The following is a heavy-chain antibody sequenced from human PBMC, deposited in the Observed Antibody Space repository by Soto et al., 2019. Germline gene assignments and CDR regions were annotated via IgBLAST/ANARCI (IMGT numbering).Heavy chain of an antibody. J-gene: IGHJ4*02. CDR1: GFTFTRYS. V-gene: IGHV3-21*06. CDR3: ARESEDLTSNFDY. CDR2: ISSPTNYI. Sequence: GALRLSCAASGFTFTRYSMNWVRQAPGKGLEWVSSISSPTNYIYYGDSMKGRFTISRDNAKNSLYLEMNSLRAEDTAVYYCARESEDLTSNFDYWGQGTLVTVSS.